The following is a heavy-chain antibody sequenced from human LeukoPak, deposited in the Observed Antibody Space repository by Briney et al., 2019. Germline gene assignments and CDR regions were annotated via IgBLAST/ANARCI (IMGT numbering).Heavy chain of an antibody. CDR1: GYTFTGYY. Sequence: ASVKVSCKASGYTFTGYYMHWVRQAPGQGLEWMGWINPNSGGTNYAQKFQGRVTMTRDTSISRAYRELSRLRSDDTAVYYCARVLTIFGVVSWFDPWGQGTLVTVSS. D-gene: IGHD3-3*01. CDR3: ARVLTIFGVVSWFDP. J-gene: IGHJ5*02. V-gene: IGHV1-2*02. CDR2: INPNSGGT.